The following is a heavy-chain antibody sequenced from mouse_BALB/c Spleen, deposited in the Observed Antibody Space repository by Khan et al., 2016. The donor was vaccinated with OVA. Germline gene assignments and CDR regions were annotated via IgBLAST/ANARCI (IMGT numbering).Heavy chain of an antibody. D-gene: IGHD1-2*01. CDR1: GYTFTDSY. V-gene: IGHV1-77*01. CDR2: ISPGSGDT. J-gene: IGHJ3*01. CDR3: SRRNYFGYTFAY. Sequence: VELVESGAELARPGASVKLSCKASGYTFTDSYINWVKQRTGQGLEWIGEISPGSGDTYYNEKFKGKATLTAAKSSTTAYMQLSSLTSEASAVYVGSRRNYFGYTFAYWGQGTRVTVAA.